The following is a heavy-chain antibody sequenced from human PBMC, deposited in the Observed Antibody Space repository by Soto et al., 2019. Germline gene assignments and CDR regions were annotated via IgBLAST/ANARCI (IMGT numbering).Heavy chain of an antibody. Sequence: QVQLVQSGAEVKKPGASVKVSCKASGYTFTNYAMHWVRQAPGQRLEWMGWINAAIGNTKYSQKFQGSVTITRDTSANTANMELSSLRSEDTAVYYCARRNVYGSGSYSFDYWGQGTLVTVSS. CDR2: INAAIGNT. CDR3: ARRNVYGSGSYSFDY. D-gene: IGHD3-10*01. J-gene: IGHJ4*02. CDR1: GYTFTNYA. V-gene: IGHV1-3*01.